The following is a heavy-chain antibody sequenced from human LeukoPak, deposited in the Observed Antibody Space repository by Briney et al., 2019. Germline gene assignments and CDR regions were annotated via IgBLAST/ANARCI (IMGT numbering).Heavy chain of an antibody. CDR3: ARDKGWLQRAYFDY. D-gene: IGHD5-24*01. J-gene: IGHJ4*02. Sequence: GGSLRLSCAASGFTFSSYAMSWVRQAPGKGLEWVSAFSGSGGSTYYADSVKGRFTISRDNSKNTLYLQMNSLRAEDTAVYYCARDKGWLQRAYFDYWGQGTLVTVSS. V-gene: IGHV3-23*01. CDR1: GFTFSSYA. CDR2: FSGSGGST.